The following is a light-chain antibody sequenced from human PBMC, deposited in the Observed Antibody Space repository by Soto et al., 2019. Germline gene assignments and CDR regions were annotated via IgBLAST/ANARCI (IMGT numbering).Light chain of an antibody. Sequence: QSVLTQSSSASASLGSSVKLTCTLSRGHSSYIIAWHQQQPGKAPRYLMKLEGSGSYHKGSGVPDRFSGSSTGADRYLTISNLQFEDEADYYCETWDFNTRVFGGGTKLTVL. CDR1: RGHSSYI. CDR2: LEGSGSY. J-gene: IGLJ2*01. V-gene: IGLV4-60*02. CDR3: ETWDFNTRV.